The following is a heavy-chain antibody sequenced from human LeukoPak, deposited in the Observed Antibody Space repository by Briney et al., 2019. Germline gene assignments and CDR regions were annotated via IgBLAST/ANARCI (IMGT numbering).Heavy chain of an antibody. D-gene: IGHD4-17*01. Sequence: GGSLRLSCAASGFTVSSNYMSWVRQAPGKGLEWVSVIYSGGSTYYADSVKGRFTISRDNSKNTLYLQMNSLRAEDTAVYYCARVGTVTPGRGDDYWGQGTLVTVSS. CDR2: IYSGGST. J-gene: IGHJ4*02. V-gene: IGHV3-53*01. CDR3: ARVGTVTPGRGDDY. CDR1: GFTVSSNY.